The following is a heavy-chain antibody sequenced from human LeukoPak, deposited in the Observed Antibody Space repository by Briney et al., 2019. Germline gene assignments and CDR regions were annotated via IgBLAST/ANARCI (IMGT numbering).Heavy chain of an antibody. CDR2: IYTSGST. V-gene: IGHV4-61*02. J-gene: IGHJ4*02. CDR3: AREEGFYDTAMWDY. D-gene: IGHD3-9*01. CDR1: GGSISSGSYY. Sequence: PSETLSLTCTVSGGSISSGSYYWSWIRQPAGKGLEWIGRIYTSGSTNYNPSLKSRVTISVDTSKNQFSLKLSSVTAADTAVYYCAREEGFYDTAMWDYWGQGTLSPSPQ.